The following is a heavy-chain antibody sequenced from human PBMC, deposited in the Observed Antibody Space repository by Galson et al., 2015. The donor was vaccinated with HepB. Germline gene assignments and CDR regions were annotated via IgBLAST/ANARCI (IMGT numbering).Heavy chain of an antibody. D-gene: IGHD3-10*01. V-gene: IGHV3-7*03. Sequence: SLRLSCAASEFTFSNYWMNWVRQAPGKGLEWVANINPDGSEKSYVASLKGRFTISRDNSKNSVYLQMDSLRAEDTAIYYCARRISLVRGIITRPDHYYGVDVWGQGTTVTVAS. CDR1: EFTFSNYW. CDR2: INPDGSEK. J-gene: IGHJ6*02. CDR3: ARRISLVRGIITRPDHYYGVDV.